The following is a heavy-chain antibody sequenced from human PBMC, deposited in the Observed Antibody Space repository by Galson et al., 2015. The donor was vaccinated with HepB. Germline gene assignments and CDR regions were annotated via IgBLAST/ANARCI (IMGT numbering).Heavy chain of an antibody. CDR3: ARERIRLSCSGGSCPPQPDAFDI. Sequence: SLRLSCAASGFTFSSYWMSWVRQAPGKGLEWVASIKQDGSEKYYVDSVKGRFTISRDNAKNSLYLQMNSLRAEDTAVYYCARERIRLSCSGGSCPPQPDAFDIWGQGTMVTVSS. CDR2: IKQDGSEK. D-gene: IGHD2-15*01. CDR1: GFTFSSYW. V-gene: IGHV3-7*01. J-gene: IGHJ3*02.